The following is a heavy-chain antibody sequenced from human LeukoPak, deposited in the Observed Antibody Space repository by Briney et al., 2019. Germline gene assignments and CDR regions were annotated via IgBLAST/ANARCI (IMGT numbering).Heavy chain of an antibody. J-gene: IGHJ4*02. D-gene: IGHD6-19*01. Sequence: GGSLRLSCAASGFTFSSYDMHWVRQATGKGLEWVSAIGTAGDTYYPGSVKGRFTISRENAKNPLYLQMNSLRAGDTAVYYCARGQIAVAKRELDYWGQGTLVTVSS. CDR3: ARGQIAVAKRELDY. CDR1: GFTFSSYD. CDR2: IGTAGDT. V-gene: IGHV3-13*01.